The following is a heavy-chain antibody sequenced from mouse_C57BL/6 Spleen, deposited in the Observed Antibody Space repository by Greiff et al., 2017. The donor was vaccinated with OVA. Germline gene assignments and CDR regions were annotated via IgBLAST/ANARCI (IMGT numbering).Heavy chain of an antibody. CDR3: ARDGLYYNWFAY. J-gene: IGHJ3*01. Sequence: QVQLQQPGAELVKPGASVKLSCKASGYTFTSYWMQWVKQRPGQDLEWIGEIDPSDSYTNYNQKFKGKATLTVDTSSSTAYMQLSSLTSEDSAVYYCARDGLYYNWFAYWGQGTLVTVSA. CDR1: GYTFTSYW. D-gene: IGHD2-1*01. CDR2: IDPSDSYT. V-gene: IGHV1-50*01.